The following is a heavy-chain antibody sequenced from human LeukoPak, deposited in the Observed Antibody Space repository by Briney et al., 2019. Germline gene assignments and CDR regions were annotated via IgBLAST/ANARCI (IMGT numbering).Heavy chain of an antibody. J-gene: IGHJ3*02. Sequence: SETLSLTCAVYGGSFSGYYWSWIRQPPGKGLEWIGYIYYSGSTNYNPSLKSRVTISVDTSKNQFSLKLSSVTAADTAVYYCARARSISEALDIWGQGTMVTVSS. CDR2: IYYSGST. V-gene: IGHV4-59*01. CDR3: ARARSISEALDI. CDR1: GGSFSGYY. D-gene: IGHD2/OR15-2a*01.